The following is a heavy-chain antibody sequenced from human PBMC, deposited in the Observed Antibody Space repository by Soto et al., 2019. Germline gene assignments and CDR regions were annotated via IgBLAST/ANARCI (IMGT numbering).Heavy chain of an antibody. CDR2: IYYSGST. D-gene: IGHD6-6*01. CDR1: GGSISSGDYY. CDR3: ARSSLNSNWFDP. J-gene: IGHJ5*02. V-gene: IGHV4-30-4*01. Sequence: SETLSLTCTVSGGSISSGDYYWCWIRQPPGKGLEWIGYIYYSGSTYYNPSLKSRVTISVDTSKNQFSLKLSSVTAADTAVYYCARSSLNSNWFDPCVQGTLVTVSS.